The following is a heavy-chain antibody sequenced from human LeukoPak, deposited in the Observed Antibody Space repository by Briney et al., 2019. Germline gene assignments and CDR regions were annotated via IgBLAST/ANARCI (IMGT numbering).Heavy chain of an antibody. V-gene: IGHV3-21*01. CDR3: ARDRMATIDSFDI. CDR2: ISSSSSYI. J-gene: IGHJ3*02. D-gene: IGHD5-24*01. Sequence: GGSLRLSCAASGFTFGSYSMNWVRQAPGKGLEWVSSISSSSSYIYYADSVKGRFTISRDNAKNSLYLQMNSLRAEDTAVYYCARDRMATIDSFDIWGQGTMVTVSS. CDR1: GFTFGSYS.